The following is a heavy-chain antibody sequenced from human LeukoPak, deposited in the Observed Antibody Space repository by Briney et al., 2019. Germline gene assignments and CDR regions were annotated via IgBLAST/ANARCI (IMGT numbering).Heavy chain of an antibody. CDR2: IGSSSSYI. V-gene: IGHV3-21*01. J-gene: IGHJ4*02. CDR1: GFTFSSHS. CDR3: ARDDILTGYPTPFDY. Sequence: GGSLRLSCAASGFTFSSHSMNWVRQAPGKGLEWVSSIGSSSSYIYYADSVKGRFTISRDNAKNSLYLQMNSLRADDTAVYYCARDDILTGYPTPFDYWGQGTLVTVSS. D-gene: IGHD3-9*01.